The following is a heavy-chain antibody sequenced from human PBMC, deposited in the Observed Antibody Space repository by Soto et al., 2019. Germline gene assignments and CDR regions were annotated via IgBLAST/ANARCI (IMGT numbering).Heavy chain of an antibody. Sequence: SLKISCKGSGYSFTSYWIGWVRQMPGKGLEWMGIIYPGDSDTRYSPSFQGQVTISADKSISTAYLQWSSLKASDTAMYYCARQDDYDFWSGYYFGYWGQGTLVTVSS. CDR1: GYSFTSYW. CDR2: IYPGDSDT. V-gene: IGHV5-51*01. CDR3: ARQDDYDFWSGYYFGY. J-gene: IGHJ4*02. D-gene: IGHD3-3*01.